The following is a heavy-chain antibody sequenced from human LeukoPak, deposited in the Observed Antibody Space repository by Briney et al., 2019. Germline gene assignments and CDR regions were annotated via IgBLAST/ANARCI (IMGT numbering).Heavy chain of an antibody. V-gene: IGHV4-39*01. CDR1: GGSISSSSYY. J-gene: IGHJ6*03. D-gene: IGHD3-3*01. CDR3: ASLYRGIFGVVINLSYYYYMDG. Sequence: SETLSLTCTVSGGSISSSSYYWGWIRQPPGKGLEWIGSIYYSGSTYYNPSLKSRVTISVDTSKNQFSLKLSSVTAADTAVYYCASLYRGIFGVVINLSYYYYMDGWGERTTVTVSS. CDR2: IYYSGST.